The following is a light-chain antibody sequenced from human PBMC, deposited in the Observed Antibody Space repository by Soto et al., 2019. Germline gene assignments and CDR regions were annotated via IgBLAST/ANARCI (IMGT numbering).Light chain of an antibody. J-gene: IGLJ3*02. CDR2: LNSDGSH. V-gene: IGLV4-69*01. CDR3: QTWGTGIHWV. CDR1: SGHSSYA. Sequence: QLVLTQSPSASASLGASVKLTCTLSSGHSSYAIAWHQQQPEKGPRYLMKLNSDGSHSKGDGIPDRFSGSSSGAERYLTISSLQSEDEADYYCQTWGTGIHWVFVGGTKLTVL.